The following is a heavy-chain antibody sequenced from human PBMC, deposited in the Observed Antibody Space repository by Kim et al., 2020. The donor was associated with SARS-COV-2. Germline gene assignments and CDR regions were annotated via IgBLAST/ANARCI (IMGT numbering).Heavy chain of an antibody. CDR1: GFTFSDYA. D-gene: IGHD1-26*01. CDR2: ISTNGGTI. Sequence: GGSLRLSCAASGFTFSDYAMHWVRLAPGKGPECVSAISTNGGTIYYADSVKGRFTISRDNSKNMLYLQMGCLRAEDMALYYCARVRGTNVVGPTDYWGQGTLVTVSS. CDR3: ARVRGTNVVGPTDY. J-gene: IGHJ4*02. V-gene: IGHV3-64*02.